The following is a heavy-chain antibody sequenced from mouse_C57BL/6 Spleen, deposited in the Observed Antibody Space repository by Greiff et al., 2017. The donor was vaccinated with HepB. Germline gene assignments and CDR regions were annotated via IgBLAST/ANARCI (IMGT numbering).Heavy chain of an antibody. CDR2: IYPGRGST. V-gene: IGHV1-55*01. J-gene: IGHJ4*01. CDR3: ARRMDY. Sequence: QVQLQQPGAELVKPGASVKMSCTASGYTFTSYWITWVKQRPGQGLEWIGDIYPGRGSTNYNEKFKSKATLTVETSSSTAYMQLSSLTSEDSAVYYCARRMDYWGQGTSVTVSS. CDR1: GYTFTSYW.